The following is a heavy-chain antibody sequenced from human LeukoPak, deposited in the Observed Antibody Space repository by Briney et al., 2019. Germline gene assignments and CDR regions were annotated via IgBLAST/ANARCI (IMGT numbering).Heavy chain of an antibody. CDR1: GGSISTYY. D-gene: IGHD3-10*01. J-gene: IGHJ5*02. CDR3: ARDQSHPYYYGSGSYGGYNWFDP. V-gene: IGHV4-59*12. CDR2: FDHSGNT. Sequence: SETLSLTCTVSGGSISTYYWSWIRQPPGKRLEWIGYFDHSGNTNYNPSLKSRVTISVDTSKNQFSLKLSSVTAADTAVYYCARDQSHPYYYGSGSYGGYNWFDPWGQGTLVTVSS.